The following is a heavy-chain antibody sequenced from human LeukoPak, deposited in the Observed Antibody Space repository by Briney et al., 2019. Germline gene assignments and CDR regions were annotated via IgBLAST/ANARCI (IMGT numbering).Heavy chain of an antibody. CDR3: AKYEGGTMDDY. D-gene: IGHD2/OR15-2a*01. Sequence: PSETLSLTCFVSGGSISTSTYYWGWLRQPPGKGLEWIGSINHRGSTSYNPSLKSRVTISVDTSKNQFSLELTSVTAADTAVYYCAKYEGGTMDDYWGQGTLVTVSS. J-gene: IGHJ4*02. V-gene: IGHV4-39*07. CDR2: INHRGST. CDR1: GGSISTSTYY.